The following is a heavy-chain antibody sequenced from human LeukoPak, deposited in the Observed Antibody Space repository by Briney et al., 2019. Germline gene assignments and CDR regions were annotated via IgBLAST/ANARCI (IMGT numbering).Heavy chain of an antibody. D-gene: IGHD3-22*01. J-gene: IGHJ4*02. CDR3: ARGVPGAYYYDSSGYYWG. CDR1: GYTFTGYY. CDR2: INPNSGGT. V-gene: IGHV1-2*02. Sequence: ASVKVSCKASGYTFTGYYMHWVRQAPGQGLEWMGWINPNSGGTNYAQKFQGRVTMTRDTSISIAYMELSRLRSDDTAVHYCARGVPGAYYYDSSGYYWGWGQGTLVTVSS.